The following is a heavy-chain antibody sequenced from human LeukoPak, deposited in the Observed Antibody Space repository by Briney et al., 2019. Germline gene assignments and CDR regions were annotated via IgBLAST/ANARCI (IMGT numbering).Heavy chain of an antibody. J-gene: IGHJ4*02. CDR2: IYYSGST. D-gene: IGHD3-10*01. V-gene: IGHV4-39*01. Sequence: SETLSLTCTVSGGSISSSSYYWGWMRQPPGKGLEWIGSIYYSGSTYYNPSLKSRVTISVDTSKNQFSLKLSSVTAADTAVYYCAIYYYGSGSPFDYWGQGTLVTVSS. CDR1: GGSISSSSYY. CDR3: AIYYYGSGSPFDY.